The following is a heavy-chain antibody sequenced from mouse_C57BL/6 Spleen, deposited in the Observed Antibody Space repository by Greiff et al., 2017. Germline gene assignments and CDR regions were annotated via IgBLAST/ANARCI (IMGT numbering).Heavy chain of an antibody. CDR1: GYTFTSYW. CDR3: ARTVPRYFDY. CDR2: IHPNSGST. V-gene: IGHV1-64*01. Sequence: VQLQQPGAELVKPGASVKLSCKASGYTFTSYWMHWVKQKPGQGLEWIGMIHPNSGSTNYNEKFKSKATLTVDKSSSTAYMQLSSLTSEDSAVYYCARTVPRYFDYWGQGTTLTVSS. D-gene: IGHD1-1*01. J-gene: IGHJ2*01.